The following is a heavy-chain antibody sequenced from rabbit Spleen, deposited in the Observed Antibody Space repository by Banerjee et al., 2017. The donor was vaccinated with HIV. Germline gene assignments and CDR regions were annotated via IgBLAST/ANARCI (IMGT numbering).Heavy chain of an antibody. CDR3: ARRVGGSSDSFYFDL. J-gene: IGHJ4*01. Sequence: EESGGDLVKPGASLTLTCTASGFSFSSSDYMCWVRQAPGKGLEWIACIDVAKYGTSYYTSWAKGRFTISKTSSTTVTLQMTSLTVADTATYFCARRVGGSSDSFYFDLWGPGTLVTVS. CDR1: GFSFSSSDY. V-gene: IGHV1S40*01. CDR2: IDVAKYGTS. D-gene: IGHD8-1*01.